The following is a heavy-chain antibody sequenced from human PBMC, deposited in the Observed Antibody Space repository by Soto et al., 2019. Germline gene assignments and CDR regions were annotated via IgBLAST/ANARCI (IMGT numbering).Heavy chain of an antibody. Sequence: PGESLKISSKGSGYSFTSYWIGWGRQMPGKGLEWMGIIYPGDSDTRYSPSFQGQVTISADKSISTAYLQWSSLKASDTAMYYCARLEETWIKPHHGWDYWGQGTLVTVSS. CDR2: IYPGDSDT. CDR1: GYSFTSYW. V-gene: IGHV5-51*01. CDR3: ARLEETWIKPHHGWDY. D-gene: IGHD5-18*01. J-gene: IGHJ4*02.